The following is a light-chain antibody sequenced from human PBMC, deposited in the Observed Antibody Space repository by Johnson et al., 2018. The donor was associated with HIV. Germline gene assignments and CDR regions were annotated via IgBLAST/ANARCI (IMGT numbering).Light chain of an antibody. V-gene: IGLV1-51*02. J-gene: IGLJ1*01. CDR2: ENN. CDR3: GTWDSSLSAGFYV. Sequence: SVLTQPPSVSAAPGQKVTISCSGSSSNIGNNYVSWYQQLPGTAPKLLIYENNKRPSGIPDRFSGSKSGTSATLGITGLQTGDEADYYCGTWDSSLSAGFYVVGTGTKVTVL. CDR1: SSNIGNNY.